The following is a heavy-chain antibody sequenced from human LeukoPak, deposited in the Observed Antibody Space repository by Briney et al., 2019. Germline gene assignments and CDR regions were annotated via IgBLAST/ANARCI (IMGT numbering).Heavy chain of an antibody. CDR1: GGSLSSGDYY. V-gene: IGHV4-30-4*01. D-gene: IGHD2-2*01. CDR3: ARVDVVVPAAIAWFDP. J-gene: IGHJ5*02. CDR2: IYYSGST. Sequence: SQTLSLTCTVSGGSLSSGDYYWSWVRQPPGRGLERVGYIYYSGSTYYNPSLKSRVTISVDTSKNQFSLKLSSVTAADTAVYYCARVDVVVPAAIAWFDPWGQGTLVTVSS.